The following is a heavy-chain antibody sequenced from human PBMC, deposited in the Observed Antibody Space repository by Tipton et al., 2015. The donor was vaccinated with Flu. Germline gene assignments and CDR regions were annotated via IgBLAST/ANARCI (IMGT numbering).Heavy chain of an antibody. D-gene: IGHD3-3*01. V-gene: IGHV3-11*01. CDR2: ISSSGSTI. J-gene: IGHJ6*02. Sequence: GSLRLSCAASGFTFSDSYMSWIRQAPGKGLEWVSHISSSGSTINYADSVKGRFTISRDNAKNSLYLQMNSLRAEDTAIYYCARDHPPSITVFGVITDYFGMDVWGQGTTCTVSS. CDR1: GFTFSDSY. CDR3: ARDHPPSITVFGVITDYFGMDV.